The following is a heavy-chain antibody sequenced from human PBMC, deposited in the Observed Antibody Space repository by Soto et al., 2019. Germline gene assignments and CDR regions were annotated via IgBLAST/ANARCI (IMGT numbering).Heavy chain of an antibody. D-gene: IGHD3-22*01. V-gene: IGHV4-59*02. CDR3: ARSYYDSTGFAVDP. Sequence: QMQLQASGPGLVKPSETLSLTCNVSGASVSNGYWSWIRQPPGKGLEWIGFMYFGGSFHYNPSLTSRATLTVXTXQNQFSMKLTSVTASDTAVYYCARSYYDSTGFAVDPWGQGTLVTVSS. CDR2: MYFGGSF. J-gene: IGHJ5*02. CDR1: GASVSNGY.